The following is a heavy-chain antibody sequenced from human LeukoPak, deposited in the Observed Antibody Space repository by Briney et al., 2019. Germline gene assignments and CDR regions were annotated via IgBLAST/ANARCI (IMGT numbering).Heavy chain of an antibody. J-gene: IGHJ4*02. Sequence: PGGCLRLSCAASGFTFSSYGMHWGRQAPGKGLEWVAVIWYDGSNEYYADSVKRRFTISRDNSKNTLFLQMNSLRAEDTAVYYCARDHSTNWYYLDFWGQGTVVTVSS. V-gene: IGHV3-33*08. D-gene: IGHD6-13*01. CDR3: ARDHSTNWYYLDF. CDR2: IWYDGSNE. CDR1: GFTFSSYG.